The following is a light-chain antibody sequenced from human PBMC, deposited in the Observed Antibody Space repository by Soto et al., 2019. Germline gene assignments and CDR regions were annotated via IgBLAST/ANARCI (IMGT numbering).Light chain of an antibody. CDR1: QRISSW. CDR3: QQYTSYGIYT. Sequence: DIQMTQSPSTLSASVGDRVTITCRVSQRISSWLAWYQQKPGKAPKLLIYDASSLDSWVPSRFSGSGSGTEFTLTISSLQPDDFATYYCQQYTSYGIYTFGQGTKLEIK. V-gene: IGKV1-5*01. CDR2: DAS. J-gene: IGKJ2*01.